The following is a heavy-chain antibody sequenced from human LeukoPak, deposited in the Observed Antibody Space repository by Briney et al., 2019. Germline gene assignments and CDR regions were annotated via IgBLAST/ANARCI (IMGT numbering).Heavy chain of an antibody. Sequence: SETLSLTCTVSGGSISSYYWSWIRQPPGKGLEWIGYIYYSGSTNYNPSLKSRVTISVDTSKNQFCLKLSSVTAADTAVYYCARAHYDILTGYYPGRFDPWGQGTLVTVSS. D-gene: IGHD3-9*01. V-gene: IGHV4-59*01. CDR3: ARAHYDILTGYYPGRFDP. CDR2: IYYSGST. CDR1: GGSISSYY. J-gene: IGHJ5*02.